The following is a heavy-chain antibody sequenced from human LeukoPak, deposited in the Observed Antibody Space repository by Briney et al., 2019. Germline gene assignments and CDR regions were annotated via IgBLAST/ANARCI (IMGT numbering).Heavy chain of an antibody. Sequence: GGSLRLSCAASGFTFSSYGMHWVRQAPGKGLEWVAVIWYDGSNKYYADSVKGRFTISRDNSKNTLYLQMNSLRAEDTAVYYHARDWAASEYYDFWSGYHPGIDYWGQGTLVTVSS. V-gene: IGHV3-33*01. CDR2: IWYDGSNK. D-gene: IGHD3-3*01. CDR3: ARDWAASEYYDFWSGYHPGIDY. J-gene: IGHJ4*02. CDR1: GFTFSSYG.